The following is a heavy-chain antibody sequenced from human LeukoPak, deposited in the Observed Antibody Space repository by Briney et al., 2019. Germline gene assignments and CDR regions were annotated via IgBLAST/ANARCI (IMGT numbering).Heavy chain of an antibody. V-gene: IGHV4-34*01. CDR2: INHSGST. Sequence: PSETLSLTCAVYGGSFSGYYWGWIRQPPGKGLEWIGEINHSGSTNYNPSLKSRVTISVDTSKNQFSLKLSSVTAADTAVYYCARRKGRAYFDYWGQGTLVTVSS. CDR1: GGSFSGYY. D-gene: IGHD2-15*01. CDR3: ARRKGRAYFDY. J-gene: IGHJ4*02.